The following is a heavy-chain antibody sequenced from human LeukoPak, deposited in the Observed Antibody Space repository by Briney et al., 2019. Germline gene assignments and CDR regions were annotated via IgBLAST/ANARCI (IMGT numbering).Heavy chain of an antibody. Sequence: SETLSLTCTVSGGSISSYYWSWIRQPPGKGLEWIGYIYYSGSTNYNPSLNSRVTISVDTSKNQFSLKLSSVTAADTAVYYCASFTVTRVIDYWGQGTLVTVSS. CDR1: GGSISSYY. CDR2: IYYSGST. V-gene: IGHV4-59*12. CDR3: ASFTVTRVIDY. J-gene: IGHJ4*02. D-gene: IGHD4-17*01.